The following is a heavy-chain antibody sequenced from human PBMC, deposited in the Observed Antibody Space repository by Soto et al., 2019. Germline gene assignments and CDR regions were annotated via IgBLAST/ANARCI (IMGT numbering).Heavy chain of an antibody. V-gene: IGHV4-59*01. D-gene: IGHD3-3*01. CDR3: ARDYRGDFWSGYRANYGMDV. Sequence: SETLSLTCTVSGGSISSYYWSWIRQPPGKGPEWIGYIYYSGSTNYNPSLKSRVTISVDTSKNQFSLKLSSVTAADTAVYYCARDYRGDFWSGYRANYGMDVWGQGTTVTVSS. CDR1: GGSISSYY. CDR2: IYYSGST. J-gene: IGHJ6*02.